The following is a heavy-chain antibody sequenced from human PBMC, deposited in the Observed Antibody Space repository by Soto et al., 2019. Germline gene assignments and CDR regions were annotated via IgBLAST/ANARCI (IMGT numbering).Heavy chain of an antibody. V-gene: IGHV3-23*01. Sequence: GGSLRLSCAASGFTFSSYAMSWVRQAPGKGLEWVSAISGSGGSTYYADSVKGRFTISRDNSKNTLYLQMNSLRAEDTAVYYCAKDRDPTFTFGGVIVGGAFDIWGQGTMVTVSS. CDR1: GFTFSSYA. CDR2: ISGSGGST. CDR3: AKDRDPTFTFGGVIVGGAFDI. J-gene: IGHJ3*02. D-gene: IGHD3-16*02.